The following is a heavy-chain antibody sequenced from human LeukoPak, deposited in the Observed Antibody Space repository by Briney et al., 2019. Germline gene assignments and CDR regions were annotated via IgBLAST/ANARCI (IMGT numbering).Heavy chain of an antibody. V-gene: IGHV1-8*01. CDR3: ARGPLNSGRLSYYFDY. Sequence: ASVKVSCKASGYTFTSYDINWVRQATGQGLEWMGWMNPNSGNTGYAQKFRGRVTMTRNTSISTAYMELSSLRSEDTAVYYCARGPLNSGRLSYYFDYWGQGTLVTVSS. J-gene: IGHJ4*02. CDR1: GYTFTSYD. CDR2: MNPNSGNT. D-gene: IGHD1-26*01.